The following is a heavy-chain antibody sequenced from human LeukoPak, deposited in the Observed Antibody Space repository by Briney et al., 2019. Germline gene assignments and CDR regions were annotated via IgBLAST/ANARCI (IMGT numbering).Heavy chain of an antibody. CDR2: IYHSGST. CDR1: GGSISSGGYY. Sequence: SETLSLTCTVSGGSISSGGYYWSWIRQPPGKGLEWIGYIYHSGSTYYNPSLKSRVTISVDTSKNQFSLKLGSVTAADTAVYYCARGGYYYDSSGYSDAFDIWGQGTMVTVSS. CDR3: ARGGYYYDSSGYSDAFDI. J-gene: IGHJ3*02. D-gene: IGHD3-22*01. V-gene: IGHV4-30-2*01.